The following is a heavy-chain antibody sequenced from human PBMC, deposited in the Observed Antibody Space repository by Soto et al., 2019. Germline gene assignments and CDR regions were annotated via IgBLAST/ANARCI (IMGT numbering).Heavy chain of an antibody. Sequence: QVQLIQSGAEVKKPGASVRVSCKTSGYLFTTYDINWVRQAAGRGLEWMGRVNPNNGKTDYAQNFQGRLTMTRDTSINTVYMELSSLTSEDTAVYYCAKDFGGLYNGFDPWGQGTLVTVSS. V-gene: IGHV1-8*01. CDR2: VNPNNGKT. CDR1: GYLFTTYD. D-gene: IGHD3-16*01. J-gene: IGHJ5*02. CDR3: AKDFGGLYNGFDP.